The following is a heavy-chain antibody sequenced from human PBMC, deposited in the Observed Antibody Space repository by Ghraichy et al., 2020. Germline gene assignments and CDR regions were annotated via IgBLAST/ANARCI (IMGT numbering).Heavy chain of an antibody. CDR3: ARFSPGFGGQGVLFDY. CDR2: IIPIFGTA. CDR1: GGTFSSYA. Sequence: SVKVSCKASGGTFSSYAISWVRQAPGQGLEWMGGIIPIFGTANYAQKFQGRVTITADESTSTAYMELSSLRSEDTAVYYCARFSPGFGGQGVLFDYWGQGTLVTVSS. V-gene: IGHV1-69*13. J-gene: IGHJ4*02. D-gene: IGHD3-10*01.